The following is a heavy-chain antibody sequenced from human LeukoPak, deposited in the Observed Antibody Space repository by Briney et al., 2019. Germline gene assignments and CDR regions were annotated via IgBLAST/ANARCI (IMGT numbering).Heavy chain of an antibody. V-gene: IGHV4-39*01. J-gene: IGHJ4*02. Sequence: SETLSLTCTVSGGSISSYYWGWIRQPPGKGLEWIGSIYYSGSTYYNPSLKSRVTISVDTSKNQFSLKLSSVTAADTAVYYCARRDNLFLFDYWGQGTLVTVSS. CDR1: GGSISSYY. D-gene: IGHD2-15*01. CDR3: ARRDNLFLFDY. CDR2: IYYSGST.